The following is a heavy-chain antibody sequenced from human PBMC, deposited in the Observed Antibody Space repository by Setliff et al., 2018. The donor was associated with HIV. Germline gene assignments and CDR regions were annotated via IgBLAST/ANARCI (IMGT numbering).Heavy chain of an antibody. CDR1: GDSLNTYY. CDR3: AREHYTFHGSGVPRGARFDP. Sequence: SETLSLTCNVSGDSLNTYYWSWIRQSGGKGLEWIGRIYTSGKTTFNPSLKSRVRMSVDTSKNQFSLKLTSVTAADTAVYYCAREHYTFHGSGVPRGARFDPWGQGTLVTVSS. D-gene: IGHD3-10*01. J-gene: IGHJ5*02. V-gene: IGHV4-4*07. CDR2: IYTSGKT.